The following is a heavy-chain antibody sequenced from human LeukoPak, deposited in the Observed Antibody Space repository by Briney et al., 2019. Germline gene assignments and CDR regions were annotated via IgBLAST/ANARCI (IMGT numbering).Heavy chain of an antibody. CDR1: GGSISSYY. V-gene: IGHV4-59*01. J-gene: IGHJ4*02. CDR3: ARVRYFDWSPEYYFDY. CDR2: IYYSGST. Sequence: PSETLSLTCTVSGGSISSYYWSWIRQPPGKGLEWIGYIYYSGSTNYNPSLKSRVTISVDTSKNQFSLKLSSVTAADTAVYYCARVRYFDWSPEYYFDYWGQGILVTVSS. D-gene: IGHD3-9*01.